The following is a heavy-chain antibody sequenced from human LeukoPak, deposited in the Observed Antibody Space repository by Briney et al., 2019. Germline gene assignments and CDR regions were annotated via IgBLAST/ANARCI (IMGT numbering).Heavy chain of an antibody. J-gene: IGHJ5*02. CDR2: IYHSGST. CDR1: GYSISSGYY. D-gene: IGHD2-15*01. V-gene: IGHV4-38-2*02. Sequence: SETLSLTCTVSGYSISSGYYWGCIRQPPGKGLEWIGSIYHSGSTYYNPSLKSRVTISVDTSKNQFSLKLSSVTAADTAIYYCARESQYSYGLNWFDPWGQGTLVTVSS. CDR3: ARESQYSYGLNWFDP.